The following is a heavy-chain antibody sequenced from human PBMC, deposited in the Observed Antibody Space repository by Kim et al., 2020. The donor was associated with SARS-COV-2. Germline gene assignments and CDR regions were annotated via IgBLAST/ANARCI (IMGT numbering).Heavy chain of an antibody. V-gene: IGHV1-18*01. CDR3: ARGPQIVVVVAATTDYYYYGMDV. CDR2: ISAYNGNT. D-gene: IGHD2-15*01. J-gene: IGHJ6*02. CDR1: GYTFTSYG. Sequence: ASVKVSCKASGYTFTSYGISWVRQAPGQGLEWMGWISAYNGNTNYAQKLQGRVTMTTDTSTSTAYMELRSLRSDDTAVYYCARGPQIVVVVAATTDYYYYGMDVWGQGTTVTVSS.